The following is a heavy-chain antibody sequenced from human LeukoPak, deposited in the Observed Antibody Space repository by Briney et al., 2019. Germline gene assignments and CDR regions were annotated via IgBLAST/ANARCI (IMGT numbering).Heavy chain of an antibody. D-gene: IGHD2-2*01. CDR2: FYSGINT. CDR1: GFTVSSNS. CDR3: ARRYCGSPSCVNWFDP. V-gene: IGHV3-66*04. Sequence: GGSLRLSCAASGFTVSSNSMSWVRQAPGKGLEWVSFFYSGINTYYADSVKGRFTISSDNSKNTLYLQMNSLRAEDTAVYYCARRYCGSPSCVNWFDPWGQGALVTVSS. J-gene: IGHJ5*02.